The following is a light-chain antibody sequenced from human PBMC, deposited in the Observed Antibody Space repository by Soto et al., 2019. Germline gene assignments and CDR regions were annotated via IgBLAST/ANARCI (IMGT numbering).Light chain of an antibody. Sequence: QSVLTQPPSASGTPRQRVTISCSGGSSNIGTNAVNWYQQLPGTAPKLLIYNNNQRPSGVPDRFSGSKTGTSASLAISGLQSEDEADYYCAAWDDSRNGYVYGTGTKLTLL. V-gene: IGLV1-44*01. CDR3: AAWDDSRNGYV. J-gene: IGLJ1*01. CDR1: SSNIGTNA. CDR2: NNN.